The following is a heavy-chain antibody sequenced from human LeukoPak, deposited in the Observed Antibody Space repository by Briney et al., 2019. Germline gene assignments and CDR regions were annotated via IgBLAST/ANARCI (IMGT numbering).Heavy chain of an antibody. J-gene: IGHJ4*02. CDR1: GGSISSYY. CDR3: ARGVYIAAAQYGY. V-gene: IGHV4-59*01. CDR2: IYYSGTT. Sequence: DPSETLSLTCTVSGGSISSYYWSWIRQPPGKGLEWIGYIYYSGTTNYNPPLKSRVTISVDTSKNQFSLKLSSVTAADTAVYYCARGVYIAAAQYGYWGQGTLVTVSS. D-gene: IGHD6-13*01.